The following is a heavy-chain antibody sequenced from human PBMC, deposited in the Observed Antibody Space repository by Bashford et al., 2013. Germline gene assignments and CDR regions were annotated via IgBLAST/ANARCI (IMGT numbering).Heavy chain of an antibody. CDR1: GFTFSSXS. CDR2: ISSAGSYI. D-gene: IGHD1/OR15-1a*01. J-gene: IGHJ6*02. V-gene: IGHV3-21*01. Sequence: GGSLRLSCVGAGFTFSSXSFNWVRQAPGKGLEWVSSISSAGSYILYADSVRGRFTTSRDNAENSLSLHMDSLRVEDTAVYYCARSRAGMTGTYAFDVWGQGTTVTVSS. CDR3: ARSRAGMTGTYAFDV.